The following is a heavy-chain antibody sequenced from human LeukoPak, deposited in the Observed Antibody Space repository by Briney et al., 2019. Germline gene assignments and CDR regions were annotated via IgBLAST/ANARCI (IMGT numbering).Heavy chain of an antibody. J-gene: IGHJ6*02. V-gene: IGHV7-4-1*02. D-gene: IGHD6-13*01. Sequence: ASVKVSCKASGYTFTSYAMNRVRQAPGQGLEWMGWINTNTGNPTYAQGFTGRFVFSLDTSVSTAYLQISSLKAEDTAVYYCARIAAAGSTYYYYGMDVWGQGTTVTVSS. CDR1: GYTFTSYA. CDR3: ARIAAAGSTYYYYGMDV. CDR2: INTNTGNP.